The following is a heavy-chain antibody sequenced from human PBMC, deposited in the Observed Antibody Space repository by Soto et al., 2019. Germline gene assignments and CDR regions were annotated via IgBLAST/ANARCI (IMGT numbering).Heavy chain of an antibody. CDR1: GGSISSGGYY. D-gene: IGHD6-6*01. J-gene: IGHJ6*02. CDR2: IYYSGST. CDR3: VRDIAARRPITNYYYGMDV. V-gene: IGHV4-31*01. Sequence: SETLSLTCTVSGGSISSGGYYWSWIRQHPGKGLEWIGYIYYSGSTYYNPSLKSQVTISVDTSKNQFSMKLSSVTAADTAVYYCVRDIAARRPITNYYYGMDVWGQGTTVTV.